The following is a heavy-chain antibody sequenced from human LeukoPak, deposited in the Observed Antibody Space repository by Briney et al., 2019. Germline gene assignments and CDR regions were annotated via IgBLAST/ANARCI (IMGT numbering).Heavy chain of an antibody. CDR1: GYTFTSYG. Sequence: ASVKASCKASGYTFTSYGISWVRQAPGQGLEWMGWISAYNGNTNYAQKLRGRVTMTTDTSTSTAYMELRSLRSDDTAVYYCARDKADYDPDYWGQGTLVTVSS. V-gene: IGHV1-18*01. CDR2: ISAYNGNT. D-gene: IGHD3-3*01. CDR3: ARDKADYDPDY. J-gene: IGHJ4*02.